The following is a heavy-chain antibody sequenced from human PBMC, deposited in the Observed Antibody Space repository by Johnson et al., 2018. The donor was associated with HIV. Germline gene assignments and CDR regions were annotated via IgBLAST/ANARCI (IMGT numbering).Heavy chain of an antibody. D-gene: IGHD1-7*01. CDR1: DFTFSNNA. CDR2: IRYDGSNK. Sequence: QVQLVESGGGLVQPGGSLRLSCAASDFTFSNNAIHWVRQAPGKGLAWVAVIRYDGSNKYYADSVKGRFTISRDNSNNTLYLQMTNLRADDTAVFYCATVGRLTATAQSAFDIWGQGTMVMVSS. J-gene: IGHJ3*02. CDR3: ATVGRLTATAQSAFDI. V-gene: IGHV3-30*02.